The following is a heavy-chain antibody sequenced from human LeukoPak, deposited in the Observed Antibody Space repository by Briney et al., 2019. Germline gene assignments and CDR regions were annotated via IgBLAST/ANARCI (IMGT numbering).Heavy chain of an antibody. Sequence: SETLSLTCTVSGGSITNYYWSWIRQPAGKGLEWIGRIYTSGSTNYNPSLKSRVTMSVDTSKSQFSLKLSSVTAADTAVYYCARDLTDYYELDYWGQGTLVTVSS. CDR2: IYTSGST. CDR1: GGSITNYY. V-gene: IGHV4-4*07. CDR3: ARDLTDYYELDY. D-gene: IGHD3-22*01. J-gene: IGHJ4*02.